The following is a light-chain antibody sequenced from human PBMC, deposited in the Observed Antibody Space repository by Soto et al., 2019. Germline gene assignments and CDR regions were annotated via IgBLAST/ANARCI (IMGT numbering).Light chain of an antibody. Sequence: QSVLTQPPSVSAAPGQKVTISCSGSSSNIGGNSVSWYQQLPGTAPKLLIYSNNQRPSGVPDRFSGSKSGTSASLAISGLRSEDEADYYCAAWDDSLSGDYVFGTGTKVTVL. CDR2: SNN. CDR3: AAWDDSLSGDYV. V-gene: IGLV1-47*02. CDR1: SSNIGGNS. J-gene: IGLJ1*01.